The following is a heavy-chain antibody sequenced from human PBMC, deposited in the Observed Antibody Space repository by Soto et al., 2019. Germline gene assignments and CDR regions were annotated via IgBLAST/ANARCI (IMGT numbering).Heavy chain of an antibody. CDR1: GFTFSSYA. Sequence: QVQLVESGGGVVQPGRSPRLSCAASGFTFSSYAMYWVRQAPGKGLEWVAVISYDGSNKYYADSVKGRFTISRDNSKNTLYLQMNSLRAEDTAVYYCAASTDSSGWPTAYYYGMDVWGQGTTVTVSS. J-gene: IGHJ6*02. CDR3: AASTDSSGWPTAYYYGMDV. V-gene: IGHV3-30-3*01. D-gene: IGHD6-19*01. CDR2: ISYDGSNK.